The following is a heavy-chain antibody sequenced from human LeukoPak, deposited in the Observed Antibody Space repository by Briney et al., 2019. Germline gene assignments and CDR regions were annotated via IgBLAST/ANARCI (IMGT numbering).Heavy chain of an antibody. V-gene: IGHV4-59*08. CDR3: ARHGGSHFLY. Sequence: PSETLSLTCTVSGGSISPYYWSWIRQPPGKGLEWIAYIYHSGMTRCNPSLMSRVTISVDTSRNQFSLMLDSVTAADTAVYYCARHGGSHFLYWGQGTLVTVSS. CDR2: IYHSGMT. D-gene: IGHD3-16*01. CDR1: GGSISPYY. J-gene: IGHJ4*02.